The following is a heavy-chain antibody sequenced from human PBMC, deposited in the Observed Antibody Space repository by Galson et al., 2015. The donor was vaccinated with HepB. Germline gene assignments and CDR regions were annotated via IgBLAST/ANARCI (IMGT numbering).Heavy chain of an antibody. V-gene: IGHV1-3*01. Sequence: SVKVSCKASGYTFTSYAMHWVRQAPGQRLEWMGWINAGNGNTKYSQKFQGRVTITRDTSASTAYMELSSLRSEDTAVYYCARDLGGSGSYYSGWFDPWGQGTLVTVSS. CDR3: ARDLGGSGSYYSGWFDP. J-gene: IGHJ5*02. D-gene: IGHD3-10*01. CDR1: GYTFTSYA. CDR2: INAGNGNT.